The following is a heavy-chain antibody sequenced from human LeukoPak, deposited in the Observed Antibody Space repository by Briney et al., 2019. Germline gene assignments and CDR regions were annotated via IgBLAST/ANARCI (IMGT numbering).Heavy chain of an antibody. Sequence: GGSLRFSCAASGFTFSSYAMHWVRQAPGKGLEWVAVISYDGSNKYYADSVKGRFTISRDNSKNTLYLQMNSLRAEDTAVYYCAREQTDDMDVWGQGATVSVSS. CDR2: ISYDGSNK. V-gene: IGHV3-30-3*01. CDR3: AREQTDDMDV. CDR1: GFTFSSYA. J-gene: IGHJ6*02.